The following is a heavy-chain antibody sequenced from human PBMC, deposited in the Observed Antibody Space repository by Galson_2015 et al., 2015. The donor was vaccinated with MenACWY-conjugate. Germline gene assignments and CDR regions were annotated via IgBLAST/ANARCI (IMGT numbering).Heavy chain of an antibody. CDR2: ISRSSSYI. Sequence: SLRLSCAASGFTFTSYRMNWVRQAPGKGLEWVSSISRSSSYIHYADSVKGRFTISRDNAKNSLYLQMNSLRAEDTAVYYCARGCSSTSCYDEFDYWGQGTLVTVSS. V-gene: IGHV3-21*04. J-gene: IGHJ4*02. CDR3: ARGCSSTSCYDEFDY. D-gene: IGHD2-2*01. CDR1: GFTFTSYR.